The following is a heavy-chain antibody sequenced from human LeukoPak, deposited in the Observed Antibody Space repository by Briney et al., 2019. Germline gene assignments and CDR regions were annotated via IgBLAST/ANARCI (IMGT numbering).Heavy chain of an antibody. V-gene: IGHV3-23*01. CDR3: AKDFEDIVVVPAAPDY. J-gene: IGHJ4*02. Sequence: GGSLRLSCAASGFTLSSYAMSWVRQAPGKGLEWVSAISGSGGSTYYADSVKGRFTISRDNSKNTLYLQMNSLRAEDTAVYYCAKDFEDIVVVPAAPDYWGQGTLVTVSS. D-gene: IGHD2-2*01. CDR1: GFTLSSYA. CDR2: ISGSGGST.